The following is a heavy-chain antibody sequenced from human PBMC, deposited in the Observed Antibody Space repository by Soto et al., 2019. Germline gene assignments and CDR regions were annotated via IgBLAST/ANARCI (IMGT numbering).Heavy chain of an antibody. CDR1: GDSMSSFTY. J-gene: IGHJ5*02. CDR2: IYQSGST. CDR3: ARGLNTAMDPWHLDP. V-gene: IGHV4-4*02. D-gene: IGHD2-21*02. Sequence: ASETLSLTCTVSGDSMSSFTYWTWVRQPPGKGLEWIGEIYQSGSTNYNPSLKSRVTISADKSNNQFSLRLSSVTAADTAVYYCARGLNTAMDPWHLDPWGQGTLVTVSS.